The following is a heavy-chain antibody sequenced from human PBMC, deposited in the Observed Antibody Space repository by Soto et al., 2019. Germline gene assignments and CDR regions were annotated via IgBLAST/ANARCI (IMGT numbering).Heavy chain of an antibody. CDR2: IYYSGSA. CDR1: GGSISSGGYY. V-gene: IGHV4-31*03. D-gene: IGHD2-21*02. J-gene: IGHJ6*02. CDR3: ARDAPYTDFPYYYHGMDV. Sequence: SETLSLTCTVSGGSISSGGYYWSWIRQLPGKGLEWIGYIYYSGSAYYNPSLKSRLTISVDTSENQFSLKLSSVTAADTAVYYCARDAPYTDFPYYYHGMDVWGQGTTVTV.